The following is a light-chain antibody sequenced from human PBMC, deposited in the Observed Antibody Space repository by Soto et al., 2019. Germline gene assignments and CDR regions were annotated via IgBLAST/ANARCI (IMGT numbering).Light chain of an antibody. CDR3: QQYGYSPIT. Sequence: EIVLPQSQGTLSLSPGERATLSCRASQSVSSSYLAWYQQKPGQAPRLLIYGASSRATGIPDRFSGSGSGTDFTLTIDGLEPEDFVVYYCQQYGYSPITFGQVTRLEIK. V-gene: IGKV3-20*01. CDR1: QSVSSSY. J-gene: IGKJ5*01. CDR2: GAS.